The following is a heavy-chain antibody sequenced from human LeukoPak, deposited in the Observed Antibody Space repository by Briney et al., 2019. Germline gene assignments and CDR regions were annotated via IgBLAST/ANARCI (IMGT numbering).Heavy chain of an antibody. CDR1: GFTFSSYE. J-gene: IGHJ4*02. CDR2: ISSSGSTI. D-gene: IGHD6-13*01. Sequence: GGSLRLSCAASGFTFSSYEMNWVRQAPGRGLEWVSYISSSGSTIYYADSAKGRFTISRDNSNNTLFLQMNSLRAEDTALYYCAKSRSSGSSSSNYWGQGTLVTVSS. CDR3: AKSRSSGSSSSNY. V-gene: IGHV3-48*03.